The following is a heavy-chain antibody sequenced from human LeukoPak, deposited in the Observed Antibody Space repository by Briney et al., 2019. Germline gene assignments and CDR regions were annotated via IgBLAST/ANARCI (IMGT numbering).Heavy chain of an antibody. Sequence: GGSLRLSCAATGFTFKDYGMHWVRHPPGKGLEWVSSINWNGGGTDYADSMKGRFTISRDNAKNSLYLQLSSLRPEDTALYYCAKHMRATNTYSFFGLDVWGQGTTVTVSS. CDR1: GFTFKDYG. CDR3: AKHMRATNTYSFFGLDV. J-gene: IGHJ6*02. CDR2: INWNGGGT. V-gene: IGHV3-9*01. D-gene: IGHD1-26*01.